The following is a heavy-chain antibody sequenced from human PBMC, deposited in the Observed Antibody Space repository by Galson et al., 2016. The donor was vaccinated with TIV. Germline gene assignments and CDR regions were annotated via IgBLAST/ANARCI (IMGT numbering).Heavy chain of an antibody. V-gene: IGHV5-51*03. CDR1: GYSFTNSY. J-gene: IGHJ4*02. D-gene: IGHD3-22*01. CDR2: IYPGDSDT. CDR3: ARVVTSTSPFDY. Sequence: QSGAEVKKPGESLKISCKGSGYSFTNSYTAWVRQMPGKGLEWMAIIYPGDSDTRYSPSFQGQVTISADKSISTAYLQWSSLKASDTAMYFCARVVTSTSPFDYWGQGTLVTVSS.